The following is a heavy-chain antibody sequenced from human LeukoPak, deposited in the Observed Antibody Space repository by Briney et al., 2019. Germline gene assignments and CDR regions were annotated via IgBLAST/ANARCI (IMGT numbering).Heavy chain of an antibody. D-gene: IGHD5-12*01. Sequence: ASVKVSCKASGYTFTGYYMHWVRQAPGQGLEWMGWINPNSGGTNYAQKFQGRVTMTRDTSISTAYMELRSLRSDDTAVYYCARDKSAIVATPGHWGQGTLVTVSS. CDR1: GYTFTGYY. V-gene: IGHV1-2*02. J-gene: IGHJ4*02. CDR3: ARDKSAIVATPGH. CDR2: INPNSGGT.